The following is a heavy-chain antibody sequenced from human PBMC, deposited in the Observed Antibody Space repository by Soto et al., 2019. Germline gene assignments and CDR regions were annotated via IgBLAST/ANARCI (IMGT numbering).Heavy chain of an antibody. CDR2: TYQRSKWYN. V-gene: IGHV6-1*01. D-gene: IGHD6-19*01. CDR3: AREAVAVPRYSSTYYFDS. Sequence: SQTLSLTCAISGDSVSNNNAAWNWIRQSPSRGLEWLGRTYQRSKWYNDYAVSVKGRVTINADTSKNQFSLHLNSVTPEDTAVYYCAREAVAVPRYSSTYYFDSWGQGTLVTV. CDR1: GDSVSNNNAA. J-gene: IGHJ4*02.